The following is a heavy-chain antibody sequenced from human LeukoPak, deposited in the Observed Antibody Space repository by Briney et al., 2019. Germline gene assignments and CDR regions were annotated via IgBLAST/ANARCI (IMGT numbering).Heavy chain of an antibody. CDR1: GGSISSYY. D-gene: IGHD1-7*01. CDR3: ARDSGTTLASVIDY. CDR2: IYYSGST. J-gene: IGHJ4*02. V-gene: IGHV4-59*01. Sequence: SETLSLTCTVSGGSISSYYWSWIRQPPGKGLEWIGYIYYSGSTNYNPSLKSRVTISVDTSKNQFSLKLSSVTAADTAVYYCARDSGTTLASVIDYWGQGTLVTVSS.